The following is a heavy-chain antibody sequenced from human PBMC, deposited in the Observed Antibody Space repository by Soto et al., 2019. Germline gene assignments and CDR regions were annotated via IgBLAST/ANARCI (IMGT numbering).Heavy chain of an antibody. Sequence: PGGSLRLSCAASGFTFSDYCMTWIRQAPGKGLEWLSYITYNGDTIYYADCVKGRFTISRDNAHNSLYLEMNSLRAEDTAIYYCARLRPTNTGGTFDIWGQGTMVTVSS. J-gene: IGHJ3*02. CDR2: ITYNGDTI. CDR3: ARLRPTNTGGTFDI. V-gene: IGHV3-11*01. CDR1: GFTFSDYC. D-gene: IGHD3-16*01.